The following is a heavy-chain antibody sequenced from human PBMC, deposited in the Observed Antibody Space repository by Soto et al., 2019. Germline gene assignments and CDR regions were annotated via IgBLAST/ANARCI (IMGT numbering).Heavy chain of an antibody. Sequence: QVQLVQSGAEVKKPGASVKVSCKASGYTFTSYGISWVRQAPGQGLEWMGWISAYNGNTNYAQKLQGRVTMTTDTSTSTAYMELSSLRSEDTAVYYCARDLTVLLWFGEPGMDVWGQGTTVTVSS. CDR2: ISAYNGNT. D-gene: IGHD3-10*01. J-gene: IGHJ6*02. CDR3: ARDLTVLLWFGEPGMDV. V-gene: IGHV1-18*01. CDR1: GYTFTSYG.